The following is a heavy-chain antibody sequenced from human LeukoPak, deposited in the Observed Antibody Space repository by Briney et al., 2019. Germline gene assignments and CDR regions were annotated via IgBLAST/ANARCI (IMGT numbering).Heavy chain of an antibody. CDR2: ISGSGGST. Sequence: TGGSLRLSCAASGFTFSSYAMSWVRQAPGKGLEWVSAISGSGGSTYYADSVKGRFTISRDNSKNTLYLRMNSLRAEDTAVYYCAKGASYYYDSSGYYYLDYWGQGTLVTVSS. J-gene: IGHJ4*02. CDR3: AKGASYYYDSSGYYYLDY. D-gene: IGHD3-22*01. V-gene: IGHV3-23*01. CDR1: GFTFSSYA.